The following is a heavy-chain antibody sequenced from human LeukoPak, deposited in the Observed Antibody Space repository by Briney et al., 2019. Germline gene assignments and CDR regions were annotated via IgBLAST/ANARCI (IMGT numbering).Heavy chain of an antibody. CDR2: ISYDGSNK. Sequence: PGGSLRLSCAASGFTFSSYGMHWVRQAPGKGLEWVAVISYDGSNKYYADSVKGRFTISRDNSKNTLYLQMNSLRAEDTAVYYCARDGASFNYYYMDVWGKGTTVTVSS. CDR1: GFTFSSYG. J-gene: IGHJ6*03. CDR3: ARDGASFNYYYMDV. D-gene: IGHD3-16*01. V-gene: IGHV3-30*19.